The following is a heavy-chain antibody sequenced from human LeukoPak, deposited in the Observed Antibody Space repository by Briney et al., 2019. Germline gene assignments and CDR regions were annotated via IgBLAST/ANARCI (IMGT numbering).Heavy chain of an antibody. Sequence: GGSLRLSCAASGFTFSSYAMSWVRQAPGKGLEWVSAISGSGGSTNYADSVKGRFTISRDNSKNTLYLQMNSLRAEDTAVYYCAKARSALDGYNRPDYWGQGTLVTVSS. J-gene: IGHJ4*02. CDR3: AKARSALDGYNRPDY. CDR2: ISGSGGST. CDR1: GFTFSSYA. V-gene: IGHV3-23*01. D-gene: IGHD5-24*01.